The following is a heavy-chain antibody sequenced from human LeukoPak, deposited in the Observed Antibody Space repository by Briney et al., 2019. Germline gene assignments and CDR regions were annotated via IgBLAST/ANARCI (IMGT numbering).Heavy chain of an antibody. D-gene: IGHD2-15*01. J-gene: IGHJ4*02. Sequence: GGSLRLSCAASGFTFSSYSMNWVRQAPGKGLEWVSYISSSSSTIYYADSVKGRFTISRDNAKNSLYLQMNSLGAEDTAVYYCARDWDTVVVVAAIDYWGQGTLVTVSS. V-gene: IGHV3-48*04. CDR3: ARDWDTVVVVAAIDY. CDR2: ISSSSSTI. CDR1: GFTFSSYS.